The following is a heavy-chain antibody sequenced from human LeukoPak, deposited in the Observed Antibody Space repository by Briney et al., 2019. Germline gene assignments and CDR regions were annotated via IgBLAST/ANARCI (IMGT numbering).Heavy chain of an antibody. J-gene: IGHJ4*02. Sequence: GASVKVSCKASGYTFTNYGINWVRQAPGQALEWVGWFTPYNANTNYAQKLPGRVTMTTDTSTTTAYMELRSLRPDDTAMYYCARRGIYYYDSSGRANYYFDYWGQGTLVTVSS. CDR2: FTPYNANT. D-gene: IGHD3-22*01. V-gene: IGHV1-18*01. CDR1: GYTFTNYG. CDR3: ARRGIYYYDSSGRANYYFDY.